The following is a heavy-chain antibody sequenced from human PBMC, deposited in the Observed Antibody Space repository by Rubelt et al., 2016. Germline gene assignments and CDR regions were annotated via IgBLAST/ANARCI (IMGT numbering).Heavy chain of an antibody. CDR3: ATGPLGGWSEY. D-gene: IGHD6-19*01. V-gene: IGHV1-69*04. Sequence: QVQLVQSGAEVKKPGSSVKVSCKASGGTFSSYAISWVRQAPGQGLEWMGRIIPILGIANYAQKFQGRVTITADKSTSTAYMELSSLRSEDTAVYFCATGPLGGWSEYWGQGTQVTVSS. CDR2: IIPILGIA. CDR1: GGTFSSYA. J-gene: IGHJ4*02.